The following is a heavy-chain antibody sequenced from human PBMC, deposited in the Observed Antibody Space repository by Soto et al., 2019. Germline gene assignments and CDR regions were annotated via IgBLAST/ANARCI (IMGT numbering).Heavy chain of an antibody. D-gene: IGHD6-13*01. CDR1: GFTFSSYA. J-gene: IGHJ4*02. CDR3: ARDQGVRAAAASGVAIDY. Sequence: GGSLRLSCAASGFTFSSYAMHWVRQAPGKGLEWVAVISYDGSNKYYADSVKGRFTISRDNSKNTLYLQMNSLRAEDTAVYYCARDQGVRAAAASGVAIDYWGQGTLVTVSS. CDR2: ISYDGSNK. V-gene: IGHV3-30-3*01.